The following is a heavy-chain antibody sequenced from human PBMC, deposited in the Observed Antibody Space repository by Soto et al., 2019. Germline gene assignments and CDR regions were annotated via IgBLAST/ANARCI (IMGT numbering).Heavy chain of an antibody. CDR2: IYYSGST. V-gene: IGHV4-59*08. CDR1: GGTISSWY. Sequence: SETLSLTCTVSGGTISSWYWSWIRQPPGKGLEWIGYIYYSGSTNCNPSLKSRVTISVDTSKNQFSLKLSSVTAADTTVYYCARRYGSAIDYWGQGTLVTVSS. D-gene: IGHD1-26*01. J-gene: IGHJ4*02. CDR3: ARRYGSAIDY.